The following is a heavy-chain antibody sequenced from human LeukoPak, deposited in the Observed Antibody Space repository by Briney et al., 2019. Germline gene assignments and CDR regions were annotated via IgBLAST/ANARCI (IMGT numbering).Heavy chain of an antibody. D-gene: IGHD3-10*01. J-gene: IGHJ4*02. V-gene: IGHV3-7*01. CDR2: IKEDGSEK. Sequence: GGSLRLSCAASGFTFSSYWMSWVRQAPGKGLEWVANIKEDGSEKYYVDSLKGRFTISRDNAKNSLFLQMNSLRAEDTAVYYCARLLLSWTFDYWGQGDLVTVSS. CDR3: ARLLLSWTFDY. CDR1: GFTFSSYW.